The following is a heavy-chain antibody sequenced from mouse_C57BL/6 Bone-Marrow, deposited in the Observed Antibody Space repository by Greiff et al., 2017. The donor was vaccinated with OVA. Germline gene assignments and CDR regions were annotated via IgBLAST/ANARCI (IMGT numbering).Heavy chain of an antibody. D-gene: IGHD2-1*01. Sequence: EVHLVESGGGLVKPGGSLKLSCAASGFTFSDYGMHWVRQAPEKGLEWVAYISSGSSTIYYADTVKGRFTISRDNAKNTLFLQMTSLRSEDTAMYYCANPDGNYEAWFAYWGQGTLVTVSA. CDR2: ISSGSSTI. CDR3: ANPDGNYEAWFAY. V-gene: IGHV5-17*01. J-gene: IGHJ3*01. CDR1: GFTFSDYG.